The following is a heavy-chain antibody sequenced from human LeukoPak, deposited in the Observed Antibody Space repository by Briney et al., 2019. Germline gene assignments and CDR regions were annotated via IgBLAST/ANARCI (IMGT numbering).Heavy chain of an antibody. CDR1: GGSISSGGYY. V-gene: IGHV4-31*03. CDR3: AREGTPAAISPSVYWFDP. Sequence: SQTLSLTCTVSGGSISSGGYYWSWIRQHPGKGLEWIVYIYYSGSTYYNPSLKSRVTISVDTSKNQFSLKLSSVTAADTAVYCCAREGTPAAISPSVYWFDPWGQGTLVTVSS. D-gene: IGHD2-2*01. J-gene: IGHJ5*02. CDR2: IYYSGST.